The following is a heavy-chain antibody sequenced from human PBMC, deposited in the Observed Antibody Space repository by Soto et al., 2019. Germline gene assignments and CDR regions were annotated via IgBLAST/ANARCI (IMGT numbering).Heavy chain of an antibody. J-gene: IGHJ5*02. D-gene: IGHD2-15*01. Sequence: QVQLQESGPGLVKPSQTLSLTCTVSGGSISSGDYYWSWIRQPPGKGLEWIGYIYYSGSTYYNPSLKSRVTISVDTSKNQFSLKLSSVTAADTAVYYCARGVCSGGSCYYVQIHNWFDPWGQGTLVTVSS. CDR1: GGSISSGDYY. V-gene: IGHV4-30-4*01. CDR3: ARGVCSGGSCYYVQIHNWFDP. CDR2: IYYSGST.